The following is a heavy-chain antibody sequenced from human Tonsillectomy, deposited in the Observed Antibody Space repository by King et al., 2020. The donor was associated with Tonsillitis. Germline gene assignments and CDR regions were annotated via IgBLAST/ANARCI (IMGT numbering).Heavy chain of an antibody. D-gene: IGHD6-19*01. CDR2: ISGSGST. CDR3: ECIAVAGPSY. Sequence: VQLVESGGGLVQPGESLRLSCAASGFTFSSYATSWVRQAPGKGLEWDSAISGSGSTYYADSVKGRFTFSRDSSKNTLYLQMNSLRAEDTAVYFCECIAVAGPSYWGQGTLVTVSS. J-gene: IGHJ4*02. V-gene: IGHV3-23*04. CDR1: GFTFSSYA.